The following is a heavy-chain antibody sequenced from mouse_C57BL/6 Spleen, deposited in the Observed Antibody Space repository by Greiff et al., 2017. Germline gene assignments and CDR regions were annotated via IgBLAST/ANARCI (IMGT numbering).Heavy chain of an antibody. D-gene: IGHD1-1*01. J-gene: IGHJ4*01. V-gene: IGHV14-1*01. CDR1: GFNIKDYY. CDR3: TTEDYGSSYGNAMDY. Sequence: EVQLQQSGAELVRPGASVKLSCTASGFNIKDYYMHWVKQRPEQGLEWIGRIDPEDGDTEYAPKFQGKATMTADTSSNTAYLQLSSLTSEDTAVYYCTTEDYGSSYGNAMDYWGQGTSVTVSS. CDR2: IDPEDGDT.